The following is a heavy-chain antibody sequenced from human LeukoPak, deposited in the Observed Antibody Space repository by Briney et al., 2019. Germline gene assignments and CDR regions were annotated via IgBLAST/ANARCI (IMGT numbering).Heavy chain of an antibody. CDR2: ISWNSGSI. J-gene: IGHJ6*03. V-gene: IGHV3-9*01. CDR1: GFTFDDYA. CDR3: PKAAIDVVVPAAIKPTTYYYYYMDV. D-gene: IGHD2-2*01. Sequence: PGGSLRLSCAASGFTFDDYAMHWVRQAPGKGLEWVSGISWNSGSIGYADSVKGRFTISRDNAKNSLYLQMNSLRAEDTALYYRPKAAIDVVVPAAIKPTTYYYYYMDVWGKGTTVTVSS.